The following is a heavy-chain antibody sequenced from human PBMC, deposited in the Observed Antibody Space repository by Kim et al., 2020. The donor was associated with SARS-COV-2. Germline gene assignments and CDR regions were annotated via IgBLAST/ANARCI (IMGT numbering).Heavy chain of an antibody. CDR1: GFTFSSYA. CDR3: AKASPFIAVAGESWYFDL. J-gene: IGHJ2*01. D-gene: IGHD6-19*01. CDR2: ISGSGGST. Sequence: GGSLRLSCAASGFTFSSYAMSWVRQAPGKGLEWVSAISGSGGSTYYADSVKGRFTISRDNSKNTLYLQMNSLRAEDTAVYYCAKASPFIAVAGESWYFDLWGRGTLVTVSS. V-gene: IGHV3-23*01.